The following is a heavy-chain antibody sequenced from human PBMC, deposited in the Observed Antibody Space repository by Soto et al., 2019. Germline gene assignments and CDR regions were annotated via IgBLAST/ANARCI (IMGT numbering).Heavy chain of an antibody. D-gene: IGHD2-15*01. CDR2: ISSRSRSI. V-gene: IGHV3-21*01. Sequence: GGSLRLSCAASGFTFSSYSMHWFRQAPGKGLEWVSSISSRSRSIYYADSQKGRFTISRENAKNSLYLQMNSLRVGDTAVYYCTRKTPTNGMAVWGQGTTVTVS. CDR3: TRKTPTNGMAV. CDR1: GFTFSSYS. J-gene: IGHJ6*02.